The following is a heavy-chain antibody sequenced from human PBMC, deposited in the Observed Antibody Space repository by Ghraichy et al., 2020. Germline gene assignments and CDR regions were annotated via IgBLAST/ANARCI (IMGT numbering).Heavy chain of an antibody. D-gene: IGHD3-9*01. CDR1: GFTFSSYA. J-gene: IGHJ3*01. Sequence: GGSLRLSCAASGFTFSSYAMSWVRQAPGKGLEWVSAISGSGGSTYYVDSVKGRFTISRDNSKNTLYLQMNSLRAEDTAVYYCAKDSYFYDILTGYETVGWGQGTMVTVSS. CDR2: ISGSGGST. CDR3: AKDSYFYDILTGYETVG. V-gene: IGHV3-23*01.